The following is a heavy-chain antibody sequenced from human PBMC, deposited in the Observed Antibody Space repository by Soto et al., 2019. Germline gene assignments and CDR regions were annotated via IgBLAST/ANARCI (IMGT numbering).Heavy chain of an antibody. CDR3: ASIYDFWSGYPRYFDY. D-gene: IGHD3-3*01. V-gene: IGHV3-23*01. Sequence: GGSLRLSCAASGFTFSSYAMSWVRQAPGKGLEWVSAISGSGGSTYYADSVKGRFTISRDNSKNTLYLQMNSLRAEDTAVYYCASIYDFWSGYPRYFDYWGQGTLVTVSS. CDR1: GFTFSSYA. J-gene: IGHJ4*02. CDR2: ISGSGGST.